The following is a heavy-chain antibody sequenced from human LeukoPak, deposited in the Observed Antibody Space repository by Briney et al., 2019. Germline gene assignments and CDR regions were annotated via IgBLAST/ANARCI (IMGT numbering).Heavy chain of an antibody. Sequence: PGESLRLSCAASGFPFSTYWMSWVRQAPGKGLEWVANINQDGTEKYYVDSVKGRFTISRDNAKNSLYLQMNSLRAEDTAVYYCARDASYDSSGYHYYYYYYMDVWGKGTTVTVSS. CDR2: INQDGTEK. CDR3: ARDASYDSSGYHYYYYYYMDV. D-gene: IGHD3-22*01. V-gene: IGHV3-7*01. J-gene: IGHJ6*03. CDR1: GFPFSTYW.